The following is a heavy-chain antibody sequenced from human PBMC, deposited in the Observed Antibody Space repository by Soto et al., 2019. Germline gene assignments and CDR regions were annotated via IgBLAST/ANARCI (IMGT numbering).Heavy chain of an antibody. D-gene: IGHD5-12*01. CDR3: ASQSSEWLLVAS. J-gene: IGHJ4*02. V-gene: IGHV3-48*01. CDR2: ISSSSSTI. CDR1: GFTFSSYS. Sequence: EVQLVESGGGLVQPGGSLRLSCAASGFTFSSYSMNWVRQAPGKGLEWVSYISSSSSTIYYADSVKGRFTISRDNAKNSLYLQMTSLRAEDTAVYYCASQSSEWLLVASWGQGTLVTVSS.